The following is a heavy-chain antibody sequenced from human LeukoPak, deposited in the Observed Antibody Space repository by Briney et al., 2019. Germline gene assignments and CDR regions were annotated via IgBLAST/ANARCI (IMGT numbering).Heavy chain of an antibody. Sequence: SETLSLTCTVSGGSMSDYYWSWIRQPPGKGLEWIGYFDDSGSTNYNPSLKSRVTISVDTSKNQLSLKLSSATAADTAVYYCTRHSRDSGGACQYWGQGTPVTVSS. CDR1: GGSMSDYY. CDR2: FDDSGST. J-gene: IGHJ4*02. CDR3: TRHSRDSGGACQY. D-gene: IGHD4-23*01. V-gene: IGHV4-59*08.